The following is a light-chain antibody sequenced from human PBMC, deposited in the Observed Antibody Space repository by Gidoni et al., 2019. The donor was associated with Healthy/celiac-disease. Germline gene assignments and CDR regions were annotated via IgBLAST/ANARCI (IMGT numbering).Light chain of an antibody. Sequence: QSVLTQPPSASGTPRQWVTISCSGSSSNIGSNTVNWYQQLPGTAPKLIIYSNNQRPSGVPDRFSGSNSGTAASLAISGLQSEDEADYYCAAWDDSLNGSVVFGGGTKLTVL. CDR3: AAWDDSLNGSVV. V-gene: IGLV1-44*01. CDR1: SSNIGSNT. J-gene: IGLJ2*01. CDR2: SNN.